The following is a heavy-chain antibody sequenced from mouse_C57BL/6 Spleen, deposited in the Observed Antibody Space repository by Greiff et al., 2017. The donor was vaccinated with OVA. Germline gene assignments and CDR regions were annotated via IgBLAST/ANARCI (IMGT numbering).Heavy chain of an antibody. J-gene: IGHJ1*03. CDR3: ARSGLRYLDV. V-gene: IGHV1-26*01. CDR2: INPNNGGT. D-gene: IGHD3-1*01. Sequence: EVQLQQSGPELVKPGASVKISCKASGYTFTDYYMNWVKQSHGKSLEWIGDINPNNGGTSYNQKFKGKATLTVDKSSSTAYMELRSLTSEDSAVYYCARSGLRYLDVWGTGTTVTVSS. CDR1: GYTFTDYY.